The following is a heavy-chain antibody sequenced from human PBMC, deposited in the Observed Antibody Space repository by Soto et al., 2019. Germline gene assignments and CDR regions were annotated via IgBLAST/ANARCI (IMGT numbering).Heavy chain of an antibody. D-gene: IGHD3-10*01. CDR1: GYPFTTYY. CDR2: IDPRSGGT. V-gene: IGHV1-2*02. CDR3: ATDDYGIFPY. Sequence: HVQLVQSGTKVKKPGASVRVSCMVSGYPFTTYYIHWVRQAPGQGLEWMGWIDPRSGGTAYEQKFQGRVTMTRDTSISTVYMDLSGLTSDDTALYYCATDDYGIFPYWGQGSLVTVSS. J-gene: IGHJ4*02.